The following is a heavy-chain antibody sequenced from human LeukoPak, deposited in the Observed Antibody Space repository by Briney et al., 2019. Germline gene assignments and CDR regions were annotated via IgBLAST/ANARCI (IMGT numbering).Heavy chain of an antibody. CDR1: GGTFSRYA. CDR3: ATYCSSANCYIWGYYFDY. J-gene: IGHJ4*02. CDR2: IIPISGTT. V-gene: IGHV1-69*13. D-gene: IGHD2-2*01. Sequence: ASVKVSCKASGGTFSRYAISWVRQAPGQGPEWMGGIIPISGTTNYAQKFQGRVTITADESTSTAYMELSSLRSEDTAMYYCATYCSSANCYIWGYYFDYWGQGTLVTVSS.